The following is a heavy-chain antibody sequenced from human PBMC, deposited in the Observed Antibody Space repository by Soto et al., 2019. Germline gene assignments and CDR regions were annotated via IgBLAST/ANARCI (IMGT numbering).Heavy chain of an antibody. Sequence: ASVKVSCKASGYMLISYGITWVRQAPGQGLEWMGWISASNGNTNYAQKFQGRVTMTTETSSTTAYMELRSLRSDDTAVYYCARDPDYYDSSGYYYLPDYWGQGTLVTVSS. CDR3: ARDPDYYDSSGYYYLPDY. CDR1: GYMLISYG. D-gene: IGHD3-22*01. CDR2: ISASNGNT. V-gene: IGHV1-18*01. J-gene: IGHJ4*02.